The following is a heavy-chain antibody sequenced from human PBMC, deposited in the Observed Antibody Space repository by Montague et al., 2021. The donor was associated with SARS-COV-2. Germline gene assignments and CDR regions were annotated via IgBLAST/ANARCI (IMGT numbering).Heavy chain of an antibody. CDR2: LFHIDTA. Sequence: SETLSLTCTVSDGSVISTYPHWHWVRQSPGRGLEWIGGYLFHIDTADYNASLRSRVTISVDTSKNQFSLKLTSVTAADTAVHYCTRGIDSYKTGYWCQGIQVTVSS. D-gene: IGHD6-13*01. CDR1: DGSVISTYPH. V-gene: IGHV4-61*01. CDR3: TRGIDSYKTGY. J-gene: IGHJ4*02.